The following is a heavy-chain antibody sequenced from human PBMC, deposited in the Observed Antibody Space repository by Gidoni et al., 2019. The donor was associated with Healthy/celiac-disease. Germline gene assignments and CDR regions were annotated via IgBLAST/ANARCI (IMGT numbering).Heavy chain of an antibody. V-gene: IGHV4-34*01. CDR3: ARGQQVVPAASPHYYYYGMDV. CDR1: GGSFRGYY. CDR2: INHSGST. Sequence: QVQLQQWGAGLLKPSETLSLTCAVYGGSFRGYYWSWIRQPPGKGLEWIGEINHSGSTNYNPSLKSRVTISVDTSKNQFSLKLSSVTAADTAVYYCARGQQVVPAASPHYYYYGMDVWGQGTTVTVSS. D-gene: IGHD2-2*01. J-gene: IGHJ6*02.